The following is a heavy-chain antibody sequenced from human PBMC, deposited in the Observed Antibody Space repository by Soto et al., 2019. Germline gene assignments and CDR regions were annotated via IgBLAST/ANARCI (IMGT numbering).Heavy chain of an antibody. CDR2: ISGSGGRT. D-gene: IGHD3-10*01. J-gene: IGHJ6*02. Sequence: GGSLRLSCAASGFTFSSYAMSWVRQAPGKGLEWVSGISGSGGRTYYADSVKGRFTISRDNSKNTLYLQMNSLRAEDTAVYYCTESSGSFLDGMDVWGQGTTVTVSS. V-gene: IGHV3-23*01. CDR1: GFTFSSYA. CDR3: TESSGSFLDGMDV.